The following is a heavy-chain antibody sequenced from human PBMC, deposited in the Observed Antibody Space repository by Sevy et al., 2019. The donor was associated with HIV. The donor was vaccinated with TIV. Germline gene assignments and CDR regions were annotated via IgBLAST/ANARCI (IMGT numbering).Heavy chain of an antibody. Sequence: GGSLRLSCAASGFTFSSYAMSWVRQAPGKGLEWVSAISGSGGSTYYADSVKGRFTISRDNSKNTLYLQMNSLRAEDTAVYYCANHHGVRFSEWSFDYWGQGTLVTVSS. CDR2: ISGSGGST. CDR3: ANHHGVRFSEWSFDY. V-gene: IGHV3-23*01. D-gene: IGHD3-3*01. CDR1: GFTFSSYA. J-gene: IGHJ4*02.